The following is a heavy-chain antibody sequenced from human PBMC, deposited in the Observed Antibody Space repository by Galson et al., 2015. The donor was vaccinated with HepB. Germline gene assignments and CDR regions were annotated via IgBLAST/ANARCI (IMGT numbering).Heavy chain of an antibody. Sequence: SLRLSCAASGFTFRNYAMSWVRQAPGKGLEWVSGFVGSGGGTYYADSVKGRFTISRDNSKNTLYLQMSSLRAEDTAVYYCAKDRTQRGDWYFDLWGRGTLVTVSS. D-gene: IGHD6-25*01. CDR2: FVGSGGGT. CDR3: AKDRTQRGDWYFDL. J-gene: IGHJ2*01. CDR1: GFTFRNYA. V-gene: IGHV3-23*01.